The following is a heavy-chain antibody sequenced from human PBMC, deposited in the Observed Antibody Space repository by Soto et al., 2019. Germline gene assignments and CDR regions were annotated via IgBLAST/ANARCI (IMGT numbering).Heavy chain of an antibody. CDR1: GGTLTNFINYP. D-gene: IGHD6-19*01. CDR2: IVPNIGTV. J-gene: IGHJ4*02. V-gene: IGHV1-69*06. CDR3: ARRNTAGFLRYFDN. Sequence: QVQLVQSGAEVMQPGSSVKVSCKPSGGTLTNFINYPINWVRRSPGQGLEWMGGIVPNIGTVNYAQKFQGRVTMTADKSTGTVYMELSSLRSDDSALYYCARRNTAGFLRYFDNWGQGTLVTVSS.